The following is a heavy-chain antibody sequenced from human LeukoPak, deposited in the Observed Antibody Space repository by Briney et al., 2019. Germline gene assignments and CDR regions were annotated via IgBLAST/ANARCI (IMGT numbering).Heavy chain of an antibody. V-gene: IGHV1-3*01. CDR2: INAGNGNT. CDR1: GYTFTSYA. D-gene: IGHD6-19*01. CDR3: AKDAPYSSGWYGTGGADY. J-gene: IGHJ4*02. Sequence: ASVKVSCKASGYTFTSYAMHWVRQAPGQRLEWMGWINAGNGNTKYSQKFQGRVTITRDTSASTAYMELSSLRAEDTAVYYCAKDAPYSSGWYGTGGADYWGQGTLVTVSS.